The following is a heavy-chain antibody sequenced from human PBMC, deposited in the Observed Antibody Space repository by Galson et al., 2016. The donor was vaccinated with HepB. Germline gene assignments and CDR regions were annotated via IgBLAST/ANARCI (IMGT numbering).Heavy chain of an antibody. CDR3: ATPYYDFWSGYNPFDY. Sequence: LRLSCAASGFTFSSYGMHWVRQAPGKGLEWVAVISYDGSNKYYADSVKGRFTISRDNSKNTLYLQMNSLRAEDTAVYYCATPYYDFWSGYNPFDYWGQGTLVTVSP. CDR1: GFTFSSYG. D-gene: IGHD3-3*01. V-gene: IGHV3-30*03. J-gene: IGHJ4*02. CDR2: ISYDGSNK.